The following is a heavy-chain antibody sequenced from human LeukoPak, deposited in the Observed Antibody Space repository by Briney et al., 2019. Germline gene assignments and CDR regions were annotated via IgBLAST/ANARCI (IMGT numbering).Heavy chain of an antibody. D-gene: IGHD3-22*01. CDR3: AGYDSSGFYYYGMDV. CDR2: ISGSGGST. CDR1: GFTFSSYA. V-gene: IGHV3-23*01. Sequence: GGSLRLSCAASGFTFSSYAMSWVRQAPGKGLEWFSAISGSGGSTYYADSVKGRFTISRDNSKNTLYLQMNSLRAEDTAVYYCAGYDSSGFYYYGMDVWGQGTTVTVSS. J-gene: IGHJ6*02.